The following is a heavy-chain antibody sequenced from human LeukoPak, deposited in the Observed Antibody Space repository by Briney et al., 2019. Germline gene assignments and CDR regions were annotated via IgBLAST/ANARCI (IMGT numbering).Heavy chain of an antibody. V-gene: IGHV3-23*01. CDR1: GFTFSSYA. J-gene: IGHJ4*02. CDR3: AKGEGATTYFDY. D-gene: IGHD1-26*01. CDR2: ISGSGGST. Sequence: GGSLRLSCAASGFTFSSYAMSWVRQAPGKGLEWVSAISGSGGSTYYADSVKGRFTISRDNSKNTLYLQMNSLRAEDTAAYYCAKGEGATTYFDYWGQGTLVTVSS.